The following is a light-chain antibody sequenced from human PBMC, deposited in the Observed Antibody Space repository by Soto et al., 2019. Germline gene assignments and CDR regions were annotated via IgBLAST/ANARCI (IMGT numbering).Light chain of an antibody. Sequence: QAVVTQPPSVSAAPGQKVTISCSGSNSNIGNNYVSWYQQFPVTAPKLLIYENNKRPSGIPDRFSGPKSGTSATLGITGLQTGDEADYYCGTWDSSLSAGVFGGGTKLTVL. CDR1: NSNIGNNY. V-gene: IGLV1-51*02. CDR3: GTWDSSLSAGV. CDR2: ENN. J-gene: IGLJ3*02.